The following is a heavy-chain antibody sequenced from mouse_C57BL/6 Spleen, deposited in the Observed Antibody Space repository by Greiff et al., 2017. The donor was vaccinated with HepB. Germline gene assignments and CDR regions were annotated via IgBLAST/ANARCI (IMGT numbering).Heavy chain of an antibody. V-gene: IGHV1-50*01. CDR2: IDPSDSYT. CDR1: GYTFTSYW. J-gene: IGHJ1*03. CDR3: ALLYYGSSYWYFDV. Sequence: VQLQQPGAELVKPGASVKLSCKASGYTFTSYWMQWVKQRPGQGLEWIGEIDPSDSYTNYNQKFKGKATLTVDTSSSTAYMQLSSLTSEDSAVYYCALLYYGSSYWYFDVWGTGTTVTVSS. D-gene: IGHD1-1*01.